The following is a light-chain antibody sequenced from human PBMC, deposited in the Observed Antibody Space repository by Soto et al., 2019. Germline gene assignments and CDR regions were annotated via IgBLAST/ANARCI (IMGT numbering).Light chain of an antibody. J-gene: IGKJ1*01. CDR3: QQYNNWPPWT. V-gene: IGKV3-15*01. CDR1: QSVSSN. Sequence: EIVMTQSPATLSVSPGERATLSCRASQSVSSNLAWYQQKPAQAPRLLIYGASTRATGIPARFSGSGSGTEFTLTISSLPYEDFAVYYCQQYNNWPPWTFGQGTQVEIK. CDR2: GAS.